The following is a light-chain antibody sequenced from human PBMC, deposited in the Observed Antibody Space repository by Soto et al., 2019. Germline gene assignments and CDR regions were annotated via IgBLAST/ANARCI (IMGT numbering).Light chain of an antibody. J-gene: IGKJ3*01. CDR1: QGISNY. CDR3: QNYNTYSRFT. Sequence: DIQMTQSPSSLSASVGDRVTITCRASQGISNYLAWYQQKPGTAPKLLIFGASPLQSGGSSRYSGGGSGTDFTLTISSLQPEDVATYYCQNYNTYSRFTFGPGT. CDR2: GAS. V-gene: IGKV1-27*01.